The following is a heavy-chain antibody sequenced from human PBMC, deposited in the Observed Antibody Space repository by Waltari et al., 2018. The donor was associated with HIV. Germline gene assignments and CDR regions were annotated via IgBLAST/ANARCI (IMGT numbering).Heavy chain of an antibody. CDR1: GLTFTTYW. J-gene: IGHJ4*02. Sequence: EVQLVESGGDLVQPGGSLLLSCAVSGLTFTTYWMSWARQAPGKGLEWVANINLNGSEKYYVDSVKGRFTISRDNAKNSLFLQMNSLRAEDTGIYYCARGWADYWGQGTLVTVSS. CDR3: ARGWADY. CDR2: INLNGSEK. V-gene: IGHV3-7*01.